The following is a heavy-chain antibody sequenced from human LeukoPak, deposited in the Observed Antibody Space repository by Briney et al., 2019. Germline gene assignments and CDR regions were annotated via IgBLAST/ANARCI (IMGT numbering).Heavy chain of an antibody. D-gene: IGHD3-10*01. CDR2: IYTSGST. J-gene: IGHJ4*02. CDR3: ARDRGTNYVSGRHFDY. V-gene: IGHV4-4*07. Sequence: SETLYLTCTISGGSIRGYYWSLIRQPSGKGLEWIGRIYTSGSTNYNPSLKSRVTMSVDTSKNQFSLKLSSVTAADTAVYYCARDRGTNYVSGRHFDYWGQGTLVTVSS. CDR1: GGSIRGYY.